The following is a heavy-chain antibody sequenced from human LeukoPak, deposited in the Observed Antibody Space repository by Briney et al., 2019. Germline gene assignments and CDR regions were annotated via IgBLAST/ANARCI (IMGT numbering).Heavy chain of an antibody. CDR1: GGTFSSYA. CDR2: IIPIFGTA. V-gene: IGHV1-69*05. Sequence: ASVKVSCKASGGTFSSYAISWVRQAPGQGLDWIGGIIPIFGTANYAQKFQGRVTISTDESTSTAYMELSSLRSEDTAVYYCARDRYYDSSGGEDYFDYWGQGTLVTVSS. J-gene: IGHJ4*02. D-gene: IGHD3-22*01. CDR3: ARDRYYDSSGGEDYFDY.